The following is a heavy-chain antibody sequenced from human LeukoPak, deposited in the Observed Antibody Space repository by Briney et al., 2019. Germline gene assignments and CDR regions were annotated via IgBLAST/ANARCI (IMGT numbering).Heavy chain of an antibody. D-gene: IGHD3-16*01. CDR1: GFTVSSNY. V-gene: IGHV3-53*01. Sequence: GGSLRLSCVASGFTVSSNYMTWVRQAPGKGLEWVAVIYSGGYTYYADSVKGRFTISRDDSKNTLYLQMSSLRDEDTAVYYCARDLFTDDYKWGQGTLVTVSS. CDR2: IYSGGYT. CDR3: ARDLFTDDYK. J-gene: IGHJ4*02.